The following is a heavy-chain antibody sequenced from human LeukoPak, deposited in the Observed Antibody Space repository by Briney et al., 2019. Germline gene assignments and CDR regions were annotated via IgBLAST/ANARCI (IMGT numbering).Heavy chain of an antibody. V-gene: IGHV1-69*05. CDR3: ARSQGGQPDY. CDR1: GGTFSSYA. J-gene: IGHJ4*02. D-gene: IGHD2-2*01. Sequence: ASVKVSCKASGGTFSSYAIAWVRQAPGQGLEWMGMFTPIFGTANYAQKFQGRITITTDESTHIGYMELTSLISEDTAMYYCARSQGGQPDYWGQGTLVTVSS. CDR2: FTPIFGTA.